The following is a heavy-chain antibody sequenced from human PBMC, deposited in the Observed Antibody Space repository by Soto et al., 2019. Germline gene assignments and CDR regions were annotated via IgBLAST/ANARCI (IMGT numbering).Heavy chain of an antibody. CDR1: GGSFSGYY. V-gene: IGHV4-34*01. CDR3: AISPRLRYFTLEYYYYGMDV. D-gene: IGHD3-9*01. Sequence: PSETLSLTCAVYGGSFSGYYWTWIRQPPGTGLEWIGEINHSGSTNYNPSLKSRVTISVDTSKNQFSLKLTSVTAADTAVYYCAISPRLRYFTLEYYYYGMDVWGQGTTVTVSS. CDR2: INHSGST. J-gene: IGHJ6*02.